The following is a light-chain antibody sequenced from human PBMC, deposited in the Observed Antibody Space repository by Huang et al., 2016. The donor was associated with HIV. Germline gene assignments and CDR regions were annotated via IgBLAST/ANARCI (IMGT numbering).Light chain of an antibody. CDR3: QQSHSTPRT. J-gene: IGKJ1*01. CDR2: DAS. CDR1: QTISTY. V-gene: IGKV1-39*01. Sequence: DTQMTQSPSSLSASVGDRVTITCRASQTISTYLNWYQQKPGKAPNLLIYDASSLQSGVPSRFSGSGSGTDFTLTIISLQPEDFATYYCQQSHSTPRTFGLGTKVEIK.